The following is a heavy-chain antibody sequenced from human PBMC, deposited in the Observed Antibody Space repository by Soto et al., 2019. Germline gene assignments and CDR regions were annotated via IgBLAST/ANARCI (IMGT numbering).Heavy chain of an antibody. Sequence: ASVKVSCKASGYTFNSFGIGWARQAPGQGLEWMGWVNIYNGKTTYAQKVQGRVTMTTDTSTSTVYMELRSPRSDDTAVYYCARVIPGGYYYMDVWGKGATVTVSS. J-gene: IGHJ6*03. CDR2: VNIYNGKT. V-gene: IGHV1-18*01. CDR3: ARVIPGGYYYMDV. D-gene: IGHD2-21*01. CDR1: GYTFNSFG.